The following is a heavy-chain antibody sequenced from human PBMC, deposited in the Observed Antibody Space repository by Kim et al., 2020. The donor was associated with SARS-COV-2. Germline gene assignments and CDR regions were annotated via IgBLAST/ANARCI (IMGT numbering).Heavy chain of an antibody. J-gene: IGHJ4*02. V-gene: IGHV3-48*03. Sequence: YNAGSVRGRFTSPRDNDKNSLYLQMNSLRAEDTAVYYCARGPNYSPFDYWGQGTLVTVSS. CDR3: ARGPNYSPFDY. D-gene: IGHD4-4*01.